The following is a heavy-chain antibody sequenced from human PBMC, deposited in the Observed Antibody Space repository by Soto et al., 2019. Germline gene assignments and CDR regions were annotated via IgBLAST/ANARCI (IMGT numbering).Heavy chain of an antibody. Sequence: GGSLRLSCVGSGFRFSDYPLNWVRQAPGKGIEWRANITRRGTSKNYVASGSGRLYSSRDNTRNSFYRNRNSLRVGDTATYSCVRGTAKPGLEIWGR. D-gene: IGHD1-1*01. CDR3: VRGTAKPGLEI. V-gene: IGHV3-7*04. CDR2: ITRRGTSK. CDR1: GFRFSDYP. J-gene: IGHJ2*01.